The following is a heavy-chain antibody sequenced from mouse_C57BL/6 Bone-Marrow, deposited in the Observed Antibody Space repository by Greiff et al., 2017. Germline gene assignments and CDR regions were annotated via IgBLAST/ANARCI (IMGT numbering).Heavy chain of an antibody. J-gene: IGHJ1*03. D-gene: IGHD1-1*01. V-gene: IGHV2-5*01. CDR1: GFSLTSYG. CDR2: IWRGGST. Sequence: QVQLQQSGPGLVQPSQSLSITCTVSGFSLTSYGVHWVRQSPGKGLEWLGVIWRGGSTDYNAAFMSRLSINKDNSKSQVFFKMNSLQADDTAIYYCAKDYEWYFDVWGTGTTVTVSS. CDR3: AKDYEWYFDV.